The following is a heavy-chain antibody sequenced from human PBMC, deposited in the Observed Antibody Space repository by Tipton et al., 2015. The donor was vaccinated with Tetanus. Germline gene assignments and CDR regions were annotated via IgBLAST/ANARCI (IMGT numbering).Heavy chain of an antibody. V-gene: IGHV4-59*01. D-gene: IGHD6-13*01. CDR2: VHYSGST. Sequence: TLSLTCTVSGGSISSYYWTWIRQPPGRGLEWIGYVHYSGSTNYSPSLRSRVALSVDTSKNQFSLQMSSVTAADTAVYYCARSEQQLVRGYYYYYYMDVWGKGTTVTVSS. CDR3: ARSEQQLVRGYYYYYYMDV. CDR1: GGSISSYY. J-gene: IGHJ6*03.